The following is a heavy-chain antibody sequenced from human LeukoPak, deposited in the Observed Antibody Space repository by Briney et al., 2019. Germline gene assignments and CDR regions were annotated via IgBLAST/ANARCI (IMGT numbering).Heavy chain of an antibody. Sequence: ASVKVSCKASGYTFTGYYMHWVRQAPERGLEWMGWINPNSGGTNYAQKLQDRVTMTRDTSISTAYMELSSLRSDDSAVYFCSRASTMAAPGAMPNDFWGQGTLVTVSS. V-gene: IGHV1-2*02. CDR1: GYTFTGYY. J-gene: IGHJ4*02. CDR3: SRASTMAAPGAMPNDF. D-gene: IGHD6-13*01. CDR2: INPNSGGT.